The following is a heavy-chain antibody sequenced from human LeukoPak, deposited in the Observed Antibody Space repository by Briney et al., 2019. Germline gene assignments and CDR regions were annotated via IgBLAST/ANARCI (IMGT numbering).Heavy chain of an antibody. CDR2: INHSGST. D-gene: IGHD3-10*01. V-gene: IGHV4-34*01. J-gene: IGHJ4*02. CDR1: GGSFSGYY. Sequence: SETLSLTCAVYGGSFSGYYWSWIRQPPGKGLEWIGEINHSGSTNYNPSLKSRVTISVDTSKNQFSLKLSSVTAADTAVYYCARGWLNPFDYWGQGTLVTVSS. CDR3: ARGWLNPFDY.